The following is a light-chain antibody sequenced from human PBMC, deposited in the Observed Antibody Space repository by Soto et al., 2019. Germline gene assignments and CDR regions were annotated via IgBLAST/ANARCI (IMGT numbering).Light chain of an antibody. V-gene: IGKV1-27*01. CDR3: QKYNSAPFT. CDR1: QGISNY. CDR2: AAS. Sequence: DVQMTQSPSSLSASVGDRVTITCRASQGISNYLAWYQQKPGKVPKLLIYAASTLQSGVPSRFSGSGSGTDFTLTISSLQPEDVATYNFQKYNSAPFTFGPGTKVHIK. J-gene: IGKJ3*01.